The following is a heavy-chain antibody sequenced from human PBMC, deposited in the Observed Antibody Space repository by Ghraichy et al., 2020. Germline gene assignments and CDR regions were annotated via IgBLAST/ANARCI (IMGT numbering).Heavy chain of an antibody. CDR1: GGSISSSSYY. Sequence: SETLSLTCTVSGGSISSSSYYWGWIRQPPGKGLEWIGSIYYRGSTYYNPSLKSRVTMSVDTSKNQFSLQLSSVTAADTAVYYCARHYYDRTSYPPGAYWGQGTLVTVSP. CDR3: ARHYYDRTSYPPGAY. J-gene: IGHJ4*02. CDR2: IYYRGST. V-gene: IGHV4-39*01. D-gene: IGHD3-22*01.